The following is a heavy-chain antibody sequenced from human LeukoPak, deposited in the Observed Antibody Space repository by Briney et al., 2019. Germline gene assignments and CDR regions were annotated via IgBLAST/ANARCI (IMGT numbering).Heavy chain of an antibody. CDR1: GGSFSGYY. V-gene: IGHV4-34*01. J-gene: IGHJ4*02. Sequence: SGTLSLTCAVYGGSFSGYYWSWIRQPPGKGLEWIGEINHSGSTNYNPSLKSRVTISVDTSKNQFSLKLSSVTAADTAVYYCARGHYDFWSGYYEDYWGQGTLVTVSS. CDR2: INHSGST. CDR3: ARGHYDFWSGYYEDY. D-gene: IGHD3-3*01.